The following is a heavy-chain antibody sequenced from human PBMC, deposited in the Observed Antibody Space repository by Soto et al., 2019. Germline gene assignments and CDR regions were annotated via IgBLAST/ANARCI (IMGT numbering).Heavy chain of an antibody. Sequence: QVQLVQSGAEVKKPGSSVKVSCMASGGTFSTSAISLVRQATGQGLEWVGGIMPVFPTPDYAQKFQGRVTITADESTTTVYLELTSLRTDDTAVYYCARDKDRLQLGGNYYYFLDVWGQGTAITVSS. CDR3: ARDKDRLQLGGNYYYFLDV. V-gene: IGHV1-69*12. J-gene: IGHJ6*02. CDR2: IMPVFPTP. CDR1: GGTFSTSA. D-gene: IGHD1-1*01.